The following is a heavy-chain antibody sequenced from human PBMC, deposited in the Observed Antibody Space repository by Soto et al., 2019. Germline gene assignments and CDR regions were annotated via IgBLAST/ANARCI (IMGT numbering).Heavy chain of an antibody. V-gene: IGHV4-39*01. CDR1: GGSISSSSYY. Sequence: PSETLSLTCTVSGGSISSSSYYWGWIRQPPGKGLEWIGSIYYSGSTYYNPSLKSRVTISLDTSKNQLSLKLSSVTAADTAVYYCARHGASCSGRTCPPGYWGQGILVTAPQ. CDR2: IYYSGST. J-gene: IGHJ4*02. D-gene: IGHD2-15*01. CDR3: ARHGASCSGRTCPPGY.